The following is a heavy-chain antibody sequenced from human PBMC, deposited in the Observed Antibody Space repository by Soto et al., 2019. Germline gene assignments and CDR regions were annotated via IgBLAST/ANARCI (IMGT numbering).Heavy chain of an antibody. Sequence: ASVKVSCKASGYTFSNYGITWVRQAPGHGLDWMGWISAYNGNTNYAPKLQGRVTITRDTSASTAYMELSSLRSEDTAVYYCAREYYDFWSGYYWSEDWFGPWGQGTLVTVSS. D-gene: IGHD3-3*01. CDR1: GYTFSNYG. CDR3: AREYYDFWSGYYWSEDWFGP. CDR2: ISAYNGNT. J-gene: IGHJ5*02. V-gene: IGHV1-18*01.